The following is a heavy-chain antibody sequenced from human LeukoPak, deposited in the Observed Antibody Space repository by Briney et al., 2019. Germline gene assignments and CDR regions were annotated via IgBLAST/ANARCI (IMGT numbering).Heavy chain of an antibody. Sequence: SETLSLTCTVSGGSISSYYWSWIRQLPGKGLEWIGYIYYSGSTNYNPSLKSRVTISVDTSKNQFSLKLSSVTAADTAVYYCARTLIVVVPAAVNWYFDLWGRGTLVTVSS. CDR2: IYYSGST. J-gene: IGHJ2*01. D-gene: IGHD2-2*01. CDR1: GGSISSYY. V-gene: IGHV4-59*01. CDR3: ARTLIVVVPAAVNWYFDL.